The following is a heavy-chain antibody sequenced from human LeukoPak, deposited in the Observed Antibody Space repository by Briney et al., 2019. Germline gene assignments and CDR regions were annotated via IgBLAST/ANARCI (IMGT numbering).Heavy chain of an antibody. CDR2: IRYDGSNK. CDR1: GFTFSSYG. J-gene: IGHJ4*02. D-gene: IGHD3-10*01. CDR3: APLDYYGSGSYGY. V-gene: IGHV3-30*02. Sequence: GGSLRLSCAASGFTFSSYGMHWVRQAPGKGLEWVAFIRYDGSNKYYADSVKGRFTISRDNSKNTLYLQMNSLRAEDTAVYYCAPLDYYGSGSYGYWGQGTLVTVSS.